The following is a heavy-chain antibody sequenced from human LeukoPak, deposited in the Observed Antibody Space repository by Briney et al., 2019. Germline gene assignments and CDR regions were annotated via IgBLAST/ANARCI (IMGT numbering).Heavy chain of an antibody. CDR2: INWNGGST. CDR3: ARVSTIFGVSGGFDY. D-gene: IGHD3-3*01. J-gene: IGHJ4*02. V-gene: IGHV3-20*04. Sequence: PGGSLRLSCAASGFTFDDYGMSWVRRAPGKGLEWVSGINWNGGSTGYADSVKGRFTISRDNAKNSLYLQMNSLRAEDTALYYCARVSTIFGVSGGFDYWGQGTLVTVSS. CDR1: GFTFDDYG.